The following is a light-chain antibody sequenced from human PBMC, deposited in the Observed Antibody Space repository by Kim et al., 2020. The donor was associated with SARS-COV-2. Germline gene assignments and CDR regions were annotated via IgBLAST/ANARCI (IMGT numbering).Light chain of an antibody. CDR1: SLRSYY. J-gene: IGLJ2*01. CDR2: GKN. V-gene: IGLV3-19*01. CDR3: NSRDSNDIVV. Sequence: SSELTQDPAVSVALGQTVRITCQGDSLRSYYATWYQQKPGQAPILVIYGKNNRPSGIPDRFSGSSSGNTASLTITGTQAGDEADYYCNSRDSNDIVVFGGGTKLTVL.